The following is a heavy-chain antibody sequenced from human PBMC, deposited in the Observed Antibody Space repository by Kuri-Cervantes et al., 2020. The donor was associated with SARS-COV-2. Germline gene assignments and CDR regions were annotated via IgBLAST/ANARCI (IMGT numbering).Heavy chain of an antibody. CDR3: ARETGPTPGLHGWFDP. J-gene: IGHJ5*02. CDR1: GYTFTGYY. D-gene: IGHD3-10*01. Sequence: ASVKVSCKASGYTFTGYYMHWVRQAPGQGLEWMGWINPNSGGTNYAQKFQGRVTTTRDTSISTAYMELSRLRSDDTAVYYCARETGPTPGLHGWFDPWGQGTLVTVSS. V-gene: IGHV1-2*02. CDR2: INPNSGGT.